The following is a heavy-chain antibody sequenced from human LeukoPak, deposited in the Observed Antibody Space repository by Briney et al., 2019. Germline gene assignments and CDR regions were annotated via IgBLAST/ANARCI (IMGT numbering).Heavy chain of an antibody. D-gene: IGHD3-9*01. CDR3: VALTLRYYYGMDV. CDR1: GGSFSGYY. V-gene: IGHV4-34*01. CDR2: INHSGST. J-gene: IGHJ6*02. Sequence: SETLSLTCAVYGGSFSGYYWSWIPQPPGKGREWIGEINHSGSTNYNPSLKSRVTISVDTSKNQFSLKLNSVTAADTAVYYCVALTLRYYYGMDVWGQGTTVTVSS.